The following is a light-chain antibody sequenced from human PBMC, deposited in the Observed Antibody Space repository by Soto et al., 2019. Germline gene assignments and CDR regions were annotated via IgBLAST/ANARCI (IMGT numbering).Light chain of an antibody. CDR3: QQRSNWPPFT. Sequence: EIVLTQSPATLSLSPGERATLSCRASQSVSSYLAWYQQKPGQAPRLLIYDASNRATGIPARFSGSGSGTDFALTIISLEPADFAVYYCQQRSNWPPFTFGPGTKVDIK. V-gene: IGKV3-11*01. J-gene: IGKJ3*01. CDR2: DAS. CDR1: QSVSSY.